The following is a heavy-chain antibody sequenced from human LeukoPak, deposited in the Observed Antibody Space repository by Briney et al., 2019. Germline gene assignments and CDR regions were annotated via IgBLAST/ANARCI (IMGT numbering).Heavy chain of an antibody. V-gene: IGHV4-59*08. D-gene: IGHD6-25*01. CDR2: IYYSGST. J-gene: IGHJ5*02. CDR1: GGSISSYY. Sequence: SETLSLTCTVSGGSISSYYWSWIRQPPGKGLEWIGYIYYSGSTNYNPSLKSRVTISVDTSKNQFSLKLSSVTAADTAVYYCARHSMSAGSDWFDPWGQGTLVTVSS. CDR3: ARHSMSAGSDWFDP.